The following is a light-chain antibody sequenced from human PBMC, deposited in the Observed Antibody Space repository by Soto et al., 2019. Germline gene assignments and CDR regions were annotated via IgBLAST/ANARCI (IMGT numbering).Light chain of an antibody. CDR1: QSVSSY. J-gene: IGKJ4*01. CDR2: DAS. CDR3: QQRSNWLT. Sequence: EIVLTQSPATLSLSPGERATLSCRASQSVSSYLAWYQQKPGQDPRLLIYDASNRATGIPGRFSGSGSGTYSTLTSSSLEPEDVAVYYCQQRSNWLTFGGGTKVEIK. V-gene: IGKV3-11*01.